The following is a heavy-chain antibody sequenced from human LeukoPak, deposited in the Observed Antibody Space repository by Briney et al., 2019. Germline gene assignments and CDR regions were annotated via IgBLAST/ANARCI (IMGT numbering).Heavy chain of an antibody. D-gene: IGHD3-16*01. Sequence: PSETLSLTCTVSGGSISSSSYYWGWIRQPPGKGLEWIGSIYYSGSTYYNPSLKSRVTISVDTSKNQFSLKLSSVTAADTAVYHCARRSLSGGSYFDYWGQGTLVTVSS. J-gene: IGHJ4*02. CDR3: ARRSLSGGSYFDY. V-gene: IGHV4-39*01. CDR1: GGSISSSSYY. CDR2: IYYSGST.